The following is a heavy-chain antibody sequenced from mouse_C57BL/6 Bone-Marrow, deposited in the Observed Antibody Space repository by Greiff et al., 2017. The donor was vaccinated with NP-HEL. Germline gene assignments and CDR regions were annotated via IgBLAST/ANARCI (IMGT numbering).Heavy chain of an antibody. Sequence: EVKLMESGGGLVKPGGSLKLSCAASGFTFSSYAMSWVRQTPEKRLEWVATISDGGSYTYYPDNVKGRFTISRDNAKNNLYLQMSHLKSEDTAMYYCARSFITTDLGYFDVWGTGTTVTVSS. CDR3: ARSFITTDLGYFDV. V-gene: IGHV5-4*03. J-gene: IGHJ1*03. D-gene: IGHD1-1*01. CDR1: GFTFSSYA. CDR2: ISDGGSYT.